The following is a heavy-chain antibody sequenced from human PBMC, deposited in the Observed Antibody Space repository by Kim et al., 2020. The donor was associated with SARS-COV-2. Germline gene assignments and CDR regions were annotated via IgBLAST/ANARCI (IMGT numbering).Heavy chain of an antibody. CDR1: CGSISSSSYY. Sequence: SETLSLTCTVSCGSISSSSYYWGWIRQPPGKGLEWIGSIYYSGSTYYNPSLKSRVTISVDTSKNQFSLKLSSVTAADTAVYYCARIGRITMIVREDWFDPWGQGTLVTVSS. J-gene: IGHJ5*02. V-gene: IGHV4-39*01. CDR2: IYYSGST. D-gene: IGHD3-22*01. CDR3: ARIGRITMIVREDWFDP.